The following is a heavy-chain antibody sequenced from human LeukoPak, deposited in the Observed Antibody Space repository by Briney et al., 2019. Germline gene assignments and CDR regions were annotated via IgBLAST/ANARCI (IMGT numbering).Heavy chain of an antibody. CDR3: AKRTLGSYLAFDS. Sequence: GGSLRLSCAASGFTFSTHAMSWVRQAPGKGLEWVSAISGSGGPTYYADSVKGRFTISRDDSRNTLYLQMNSLRAEDTAVYFCAKRTLGSYLAFDSWGQGTLVTVSS. CDR2: ISGSGGPT. CDR1: GFTFSTHA. V-gene: IGHV3-23*01. D-gene: IGHD1-26*01. J-gene: IGHJ4*02.